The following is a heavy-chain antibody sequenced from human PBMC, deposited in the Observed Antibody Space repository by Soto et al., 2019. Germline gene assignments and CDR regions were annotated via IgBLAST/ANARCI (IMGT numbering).Heavy chain of an antibody. CDR3: ARGGHVVVVTAAFDY. CDR1: GNTFSNYY. V-gene: IGHV1-46*03. CDR2: INPSGGHT. Sequence: QVQLVQSGAEVKKPGASVKVSCKASGNTFSNYYIHWVRQAPVQGLEWMGTINPSGGHTTYAQKFLGRVTMTRDTSTSTLYMEVTSLRSEDTAVYYCARGGHVVVVTAAFDYWGQGTLVTVSS. D-gene: IGHD2-21*02. J-gene: IGHJ4*02.